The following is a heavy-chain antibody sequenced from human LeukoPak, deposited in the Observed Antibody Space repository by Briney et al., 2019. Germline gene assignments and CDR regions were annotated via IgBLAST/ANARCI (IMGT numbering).Heavy chain of an antibody. V-gene: IGHV4-59*01. CDR3: ASRVVDTYYYCGLDV. CDR1: GGSISSYY. Sequence: SETLSLTCTVSGGSISSYYRSWIRQSPGKGLEWIGYIYYSGSTVYNPSLKSRVTISVGTSKNQSSLNLTSVAAADTAVDYCASRVVDTYYYCGLDVWGQGTTVTVSS. D-gene: IGHD5-24*01. CDR2: IYYSGST. J-gene: IGHJ6*02.